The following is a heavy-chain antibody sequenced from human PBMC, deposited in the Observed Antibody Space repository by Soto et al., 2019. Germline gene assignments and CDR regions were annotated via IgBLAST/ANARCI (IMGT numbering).Heavy chain of an antibody. J-gene: IGHJ4*02. D-gene: IGHD3-10*01. CDR3: AREMVRGVGSDY. CDR1: GYTFTIYG. CDR2: ISTYNGNT. Sequence: QVQLVESGAEVKKPGASVKVSCKASGYTFTIYGISWVRQAPGQGLEWMGWISTYNGNTKYAQKLQGRVTMTTNTSTSTAYMELRSLRSDDTAVFYCAREMVRGVGSDYWGQGTLVTVSS. V-gene: IGHV1-18*01.